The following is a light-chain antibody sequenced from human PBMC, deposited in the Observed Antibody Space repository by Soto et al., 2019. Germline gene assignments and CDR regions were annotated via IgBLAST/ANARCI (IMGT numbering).Light chain of an antibody. J-gene: IGLJ1*01. CDR1: SSDVGGYNY. V-gene: IGLV2-8*01. Sequence: QSALTQPPSASGSPGQSVTISCTGTSSDVGGYNYVSWYQQHPGKAPKLMIYEVSKRPSVVPDRFSGSKSCNTASLTVSVLQPEDEADYYCSSYAGSNKSVFGAGTKVTVL. CDR3: SSYAGSNKSV. CDR2: EVS.